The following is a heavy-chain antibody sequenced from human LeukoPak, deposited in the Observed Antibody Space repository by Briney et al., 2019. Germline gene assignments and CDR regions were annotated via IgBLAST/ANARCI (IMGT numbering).Heavy chain of an antibody. Sequence: ASVTVSCKASGYTFTGYYMHWVRQATGQRPEWMGWMSPNSGDTGYAQKFQDRVTMTRNTSISTAYMELSSLRSDDTAVYYCARGPPNWGYDYWGPGTLVTVSS. CDR2: MSPNSGDT. V-gene: IGHV1-8*02. CDR1: GYTFTGYY. CDR3: ARGPPNWGYDY. D-gene: IGHD7-27*01. J-gene: IGHJ4*02.